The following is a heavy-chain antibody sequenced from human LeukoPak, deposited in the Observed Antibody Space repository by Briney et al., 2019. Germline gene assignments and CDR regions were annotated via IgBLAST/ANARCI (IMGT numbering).Heavy chain of an antibody. Sequence: SVKVSCKASGGTFSSYAISWVRQAPGQGLEWMGGIIPIFGTANYAQKLQGRVTMTTDTSTSTAYMELRSLRSDDTAVYYCARDRGYCSSTSCPLDYWGQGTLVTVSS. V-gene: IGHV1-69*05. CDR3: ARDRGYCSSTSCPLDY. D-gene: IGHD2-2*01. J-gene: IGHJ4*02. CDR1: GGTFSSYA. CDR2: IIPIFGTA.